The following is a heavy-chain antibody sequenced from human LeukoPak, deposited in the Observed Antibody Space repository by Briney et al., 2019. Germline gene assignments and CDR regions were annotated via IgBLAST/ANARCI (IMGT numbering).Heavy chain of an antibody. CDR2: IYSGGAT. Sequence: GGSLRLSCAASGFTVSSNYMSWVRQAPGKGLEWVSVIYSGGATYYADSVKGRFIISRDNSKNTLYLQMNSLRAEDTAVYYCARAPSSGYQYYFDYWGQGTLVTVSS. CDR1: GFTVSSNY. J-gene: IGHJ4*02. D-gene: IGHD3-22*01. V-gene: IGHV3-53*01. CDR3: ARAPSSGYQYYFDY.